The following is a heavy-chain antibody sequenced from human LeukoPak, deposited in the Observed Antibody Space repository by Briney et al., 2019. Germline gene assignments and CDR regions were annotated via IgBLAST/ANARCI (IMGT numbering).Heavy chain of an antibody. CDR1: IYTFRIYS. CDR2: ISRRSSTI. V-gene: IGHV3-48*02. CDR3: ARRMVRGGYAFDI. J-gene: IGHJ3*02. D-gene: IGHD3-10*01. Sequence: GGSLRLSCAPSIYTFRIYSMHWVRQARERGLEWVSYISRRSSTIYYEDSVKSRFTISRENAKNSLYLKMNSLRDEDTAVYYCARRMVRGGYAFDIWGEGEMVTVSS.